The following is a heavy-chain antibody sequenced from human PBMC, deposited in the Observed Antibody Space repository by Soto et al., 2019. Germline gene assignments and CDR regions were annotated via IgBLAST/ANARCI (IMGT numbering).Heavy chain of an antibody. CDR2: IYYTGST. CDR3: AKYRRTEAEGFTLDY. D-gene: IGHD6-13*01. J-gene: IGHJ4*02. CDR1: GDSINHYY. Sequence: PSETLSLTCTVSGDSINHYYWSWIRQPPGKRPEWIGYIYYTGSTTYNPSLESRVTMSVDTSRNQFSLKLSSVNAADTAVYYCAKYRRTEAEGFTLDYWGRGTMVTVYS. V-gene: IGHV4-59*01.